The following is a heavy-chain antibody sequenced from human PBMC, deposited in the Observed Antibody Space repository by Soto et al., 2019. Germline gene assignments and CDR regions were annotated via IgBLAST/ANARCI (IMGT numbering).Heavy chain of an antibody. D-gene: IGHD3-10*02. CDR1: GGSMSSSSYC. J-gene: IGHJ6*02. Sequence: PSETLSLTCTVSGGSMSSSSYCWGWIRQPPGKGLEWIGSIYYSGSTYYNPSLKSRVTISVDTSKKQFSLKLSSVIAADTAVYYCARRGTCSGSPSCGMDVWGQGTTVTVSS. CDR2: IYYSGST. CDR3: ARRGTCSGSPSCGMDV. V-gene: IGHV4-39*01.